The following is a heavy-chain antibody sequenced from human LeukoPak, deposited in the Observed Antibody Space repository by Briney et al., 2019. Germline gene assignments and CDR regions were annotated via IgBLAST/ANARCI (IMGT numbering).Heavy chain of an antibody. V-gene: IGHV3-7*01. Sequence: GGSLRLSCAASGFTFSSYWMSWVRQAPGKGLEWVANIKQDGSEKYYVDSVKGRFTISRDNAKNSLYLQMNSLRAEDTAVYYCARQKQWLAVYYFDYWGQGTLVTGSS. J-gene: IGHJ4*02. D-gene: IGHD6-19*01. CDR2: IKQDGSEK. CDR1: GFTFSSYW. CDR3: ARQKQWLAVYYFDY.